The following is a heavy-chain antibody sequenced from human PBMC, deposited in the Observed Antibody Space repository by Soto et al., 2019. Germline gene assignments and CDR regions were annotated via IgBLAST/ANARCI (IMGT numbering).Heavy chain of an antibody. D-gene: IGHD6-6*01. CDR1: GGSFSGYY. Sequence: SETLSLTCAVYGGSFSGYYWSWIRQPPGKGLEWIGEINHSGSTYYNPSLKSRVTISVDTSKNQFSLKLSSVTAADTAVYYCARLPIAASREIDYWGQGTLVTVSS. J-gene: IGHJ4*02. CDR2: INHSGST. CDR3: ARLPIAASREIDY. V-gene: IGHV4-34*01.